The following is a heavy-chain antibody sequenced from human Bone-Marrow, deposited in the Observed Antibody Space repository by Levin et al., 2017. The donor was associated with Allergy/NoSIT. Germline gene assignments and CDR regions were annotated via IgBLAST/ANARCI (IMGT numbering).Heavy chain of an antibody. CDR1: GFTFNHFA. Sequence: GESLKISCAASGFTFNHFAMHWVRQAPGKGLEWVAIIYFDGSEKYYADSVKGRFTISRDDSKNTLYLQMSGLRVEDTAMYYCTRDRPATGGFSGYDPFDYWGQGTLVTVSS. CDR3: TRDRPATGGFSGYDPFDY. J-gene: IGHJ4*02. V-gene: IGHV3-33*01. D-gene: IGHD5-12*01. CDR2: IYFDGSEK.